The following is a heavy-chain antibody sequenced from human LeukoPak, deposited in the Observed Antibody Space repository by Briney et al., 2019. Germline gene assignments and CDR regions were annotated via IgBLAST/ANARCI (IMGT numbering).Heavy chain of an antibody. Sequence: GGSLRLSCAASGFTFSSYWMHWVRQAPGKGLVWVSRINTGGSTTDYADSVKGRFTISRDNAKNTLYLQINSLRAEDTAVYYCSRDLRGRDDYWGQGILVIVSS. D-gene: IGHD5-24*01. CDR3: SRDLRGRDDY. J-gene: IGHJ4*02. CDR1: GFTFSSYW. CDR2: INTGGSTT. V-gene: IGHV3-74*01.